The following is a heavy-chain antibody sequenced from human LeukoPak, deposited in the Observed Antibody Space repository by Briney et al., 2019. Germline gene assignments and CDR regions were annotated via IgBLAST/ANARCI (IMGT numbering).Heavy chain of an antibody. CDR3: ARKGGSGRYEGGLATDAFDI. CDR2: INPKSGGT. Sequence: ASVKVSCKASGYTFTGYYMHWVRQAPGQGLEWMGWINPKSGGTNYEQKFQGRDTMTRDTSISTAYMELSRRRSDDTAVYYCARKGGSGRYEGGLATDAFDIWGQGTMVTVSS. D-gene: IGHD2-15*01. J-gene: IGHJ3*02. V-gene: IGHV1-2*02. CDR1: GYTFTGYY.